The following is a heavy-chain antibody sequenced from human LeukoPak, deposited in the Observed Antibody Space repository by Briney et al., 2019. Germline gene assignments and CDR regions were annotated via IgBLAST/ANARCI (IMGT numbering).Heavy chain of an antibody. D-gene: IGHD3-10*01. CDR3: TQLFYDY. V-gene: IGHV3-15*01. CDR2: IKSKTDGGTP. J-gene: IGHJ4*02. CDR1: GFTVSSNY. Sequence: PGGSLRLSCAASGFTVSSNYMSWVRQAPGKGLEWVGYIKSKTDGGTPDYAAPVKGRFTISRDDSRETLDLQMNNLKSEDTAVYYCTQLFYDYWGQGALVTVSS.